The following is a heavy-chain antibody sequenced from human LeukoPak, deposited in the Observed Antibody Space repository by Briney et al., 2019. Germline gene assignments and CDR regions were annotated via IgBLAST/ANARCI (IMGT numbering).Heavy chain of an antibody. CDR1: GGSIISSSDY. D-gene: IGHD1-26*01. V-gene: IGHV4-39*01. CDR2: IYYTGST. J-gene: IGHJ4*02. Sequence: SETLSLTCTVSGGSIISSSDYWGWIRQPPGKGLEWIAAIYYTGSTYYNPSLRSRVTISVGTSKNQFSLRLTSVTAADTAVYYRTRRTGSRSNWGQGTLVTVDS. CDR3: TRRTGSRSN.